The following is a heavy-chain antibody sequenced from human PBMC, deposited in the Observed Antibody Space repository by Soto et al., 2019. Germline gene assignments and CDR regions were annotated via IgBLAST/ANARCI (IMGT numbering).Heavy chain of an antibody. CDR2: IDPSDSYT. J-gene: IGHJ6*02. CDR3: ARYYHYYDSSGYPYGMDV. D-gene: IGHD3-22*01. V-gene: IGHV5-10-1*01. Sequence: HGESLRISCKGSVYSFTSYRSSWVRQMPAEVLEWMGRIDPSDSYTNYSPSFQGHVTISADKSISTAYLQWSSLKASDTAVYYCARYYHYYDSSGYPYGMDVWGQGTTVTVSS. CDR1: VYSFTSYR.